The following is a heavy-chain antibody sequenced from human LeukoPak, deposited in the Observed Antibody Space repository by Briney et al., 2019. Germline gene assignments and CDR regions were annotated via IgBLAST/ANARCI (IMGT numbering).Heavy chain of an antibody. J-gene: IGHJ3*02. CDR3: ARPHFYGAKAFDI. D-gene: IGHD4-17*01. V-gene: IGHV4-34*01. CDR1: GGSFSGYY. CDR2: INHSGST. Sequence: SETLSLTCAVYGGSFSGYYWSWIRQPPGKGLEWFGEINHSGSTNYNPSLKSRVTISVDTSKNQFSLKLSSVTAADTAVYYCARPHFYGAKAFDIWGQGTMVTVSS.